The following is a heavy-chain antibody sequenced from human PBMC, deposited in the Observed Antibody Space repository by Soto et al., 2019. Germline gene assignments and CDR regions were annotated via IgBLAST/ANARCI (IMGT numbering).Heavy chain of an antibody. Sequence: SETLSLTCTVSGGSISSYYWSWIRQPPGKGLEWIGYIYYSGSTNYNPSLKSRVTISVDTSKNQFSLKLSSVTAADTAVYYCARDAPPYYYDSSGYYSLGWFDPWGQGTLVTVSS. J-gene: IGHJ5*02. V-gene: IGHV4-59*01. D-gene: IGHD3-22*01. CDR1: GGSISSYY. CDR2: IYYSGST. CDR3: ARDAPPYYYDSSGYYSLGWFDP.